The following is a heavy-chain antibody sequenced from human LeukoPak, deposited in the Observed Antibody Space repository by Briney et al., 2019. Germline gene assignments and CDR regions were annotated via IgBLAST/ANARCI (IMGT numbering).Heavy chain of an antibody. CDR2: IYYSGST. J-gene: IGHJ6*04. Sequence: SETLSLTCTVSGGSISSYYWSWLRQPPGKGLEWIGYIYYSGSTNYNPSLKSRVTISVDTSKNQFSLKLSSVTAADTAVYYCAREGTWYGLDVWGKGTTVTVSS. V-gene: IGHV4-59*01. CDR1: GGSISSYY. CDR3: AREGTWYGLDV.